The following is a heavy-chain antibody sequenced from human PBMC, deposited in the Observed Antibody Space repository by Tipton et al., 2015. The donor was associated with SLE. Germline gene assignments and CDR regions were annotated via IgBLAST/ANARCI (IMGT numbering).Heavy chain of an antibody. Sequence: TLSLTCTVSGVSISTYYWAWIRQPAGKGLEWIGRIYTSGSTNYNPSLKSRVTISVDTSKNQFSLKLSSVTAADTAVYYCARDGSSAWYPYFDYWGQGTLVTVSS. CDR1: GVSISTYY. CDR3: ARDGSSAWYPYFDY. D-gene: IGHD6-13*01. CDR2: IYTSGST. J-gene: IGHJ4*02. V-gene: IGHV4-4*07.